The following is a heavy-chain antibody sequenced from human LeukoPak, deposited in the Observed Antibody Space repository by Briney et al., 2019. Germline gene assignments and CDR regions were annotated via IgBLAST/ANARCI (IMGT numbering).Heavy chain of an antibody. CDR3: AREVGTQGEAFDI. D-gene: IGHD4-23*01. CDR2: VFDSGGT. Sequence: SETLSLTCIVSGGSISNYWWSWIRQPPGKGLEWIGYVFDSGGTNYNPSLKSRVTISVDTSKNQFSLKLSSVTAADTAVYYCAREVGTQGEAFDIWGQGTMVTVSS. V-gene: IGHV4-59*01. CDR1: GGSISNYW. J-gene: IGHJ3*02.